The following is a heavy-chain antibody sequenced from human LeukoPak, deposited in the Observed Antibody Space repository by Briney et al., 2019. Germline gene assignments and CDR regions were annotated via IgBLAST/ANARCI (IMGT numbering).Heavy chain of an antibody. Sequence: PSETLSLTCAVYGGSFSGYYWSWIRQPPGKGLEWIGEIHHSGSTNYSPSLKSRVTISVDTSKNQFSLKLSSVTAADTAVYYCAXXRGWLQSHPLGYWGQGTLVAVSS. CDR3: AXXRGWLQSHPLGY. CDR2: IHHSGST. CDR1: GGSFSGYY. J-gene: IGHJ4*02. D-gene: IGHD5-24*01. V-gene: IGHV4-34*01.